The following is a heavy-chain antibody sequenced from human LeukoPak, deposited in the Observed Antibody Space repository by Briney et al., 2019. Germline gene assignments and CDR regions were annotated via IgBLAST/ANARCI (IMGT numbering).Heavy chain of an antibody. J-gene: IGHJ6*02. CDR3: ARETLLTYYYGMDV. CDR2: IWYDGSNK. D-gene: IGHD4/OR15-4a*01. Sequence: GGSLRLSCAASGFILSNYAMHWVRQAPGKGLEWVAVIWYDGSNKYYADSVKGRFTISRDNSKNTLYLQMNSLRAEDTAVYYCARETLLTYYYGMDVWGQGTTVTVSS. CDR1: GFILSNYA. V-gene: IGHV3-33*08.